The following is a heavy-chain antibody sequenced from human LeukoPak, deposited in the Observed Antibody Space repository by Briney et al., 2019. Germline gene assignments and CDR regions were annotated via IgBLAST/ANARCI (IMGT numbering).Heavy chain of an antibody. CDR1: GFTFSSYA. CDR3: AKNGYYYPYMDV. J-gene: IGHJ6*03. CDR2: IRYDGSIK. Sequence: GGSLRLSCAASGFTFSSYAMSWVRQAPGKGLEWVAFIRYDGSIKYYADSVKGRFTISRDNSKNTLYLQMNSLRAEGTAVYYCAKNGYYYPYMDVWGKGTTVTVSS. V-gene: IGHV3-30*02. D-gene: IGHD2-8*01.